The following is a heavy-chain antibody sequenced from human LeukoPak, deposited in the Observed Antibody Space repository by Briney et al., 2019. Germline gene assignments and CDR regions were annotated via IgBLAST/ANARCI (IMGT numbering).Heavy chain of an antibody. CDR2: ISYDGSNK. V-gene: IGHV3-30*04. J-gene: IGHJ4*02. CDR1: GFTFSSYT. Sequence: GGSLRLSCAASGFTFSSYTMHWVRQAPGKGLEWVAVISYDGSNKYYADSVKGRFTISRDNSKNTLYLQMSSLRAEDTAVYYCARIDILTGYAAVGDCWGQGALVTVSS. D-gene: IGHD3-9*01. CDR3: ARIDILTGYAAVGDC.